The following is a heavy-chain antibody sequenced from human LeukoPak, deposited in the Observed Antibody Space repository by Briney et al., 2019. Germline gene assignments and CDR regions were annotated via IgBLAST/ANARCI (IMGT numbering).Heavy chain of an antibody. Sequence: PSETLSLTCTVSGGSISSYYWSWIRQPPGKGLEWIGYVYYSGSTNYNPSLESRVTISVDTSKNQFSLKLSSVTAADTAVYYCAREYSSGWSGTGYWGQGTLVTVSS. V-gene: IGHV4-59*01. J-gene: IGHJ4*02. CDR3: AREYSSGWSGTGY. CDR2: VYYSGST. CDR1: GGSISSYY. D-gene: IGHD6-19*01.